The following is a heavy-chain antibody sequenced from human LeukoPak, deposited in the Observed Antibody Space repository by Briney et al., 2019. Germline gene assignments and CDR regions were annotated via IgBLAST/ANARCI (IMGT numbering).Heavy chain of an antibody. Sequence: SETLSLTCTVSGDSISSGSYYWSWIRQPAGKGLEWIGRIYTSGSTNYNPSLKSRVTISVDTSKNQFSLKLSSVTAADTAVYYCARESSGWYSDDAFDIWGQGTMVTVSS. V-gene: IGHV4-61*02. CDR3: ARESSGWYSDDAFDI. CDR2: IYTSGST. D-gene: IGHD6-19*01. J-gene: IGHJ3*02. CDR1: GDSISSGSYY.